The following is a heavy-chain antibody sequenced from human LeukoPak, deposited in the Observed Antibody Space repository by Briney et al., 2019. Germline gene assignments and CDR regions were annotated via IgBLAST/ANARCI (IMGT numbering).Heavy chain of an antibody. CDR3: ARGTLAGCSSTSCYGLDY. CDR1: GGSFSGYY. J-gene: IGHJ4*02. CDR2: INHSGST. D-gene: IGHD2-2*01. Sequence: SETLSLTCAVYGGSFSGYYWSWIRQPPGKGLEWIGEINHSGSTNYNPSLKSRVTISVDTSKNQFPLKLSSVTAADTAVYYCARGTLAGCSSTSCYGLDYWGQGTLVTVSS. V-gene: IGHV4-34*01.